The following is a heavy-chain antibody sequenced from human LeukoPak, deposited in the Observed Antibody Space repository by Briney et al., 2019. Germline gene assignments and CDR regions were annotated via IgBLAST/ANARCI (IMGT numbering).Heavy chain of an antibody. V-gene: IGHV4-59*01. J-gene: IGHJ3*02. CDR2: IYYSGST. D-gene: IGHD3-3*01. CDR3: ARSFYYDFWSGYYSMTVGAFDI. CDR1: GGSISSYY. Sequence: KPSETLSLTCTVSGGSISSYYWSWIRQPPGKGLEWLGYIYYSGSTNYNPSLKSRVTISVDTSKNQFSLKLSSVTAADTAVYYCARSFYYDFWSGYYSMTVGAFDIWGQGTMVTVSS.